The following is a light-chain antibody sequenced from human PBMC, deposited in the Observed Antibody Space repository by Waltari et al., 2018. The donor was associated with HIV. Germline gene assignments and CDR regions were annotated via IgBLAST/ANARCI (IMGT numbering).Light chain of an antibody. CDR1: QSFSSNS. CDR2: GAS. CDR3: QQYGRSPPT. Sequence: EIVLTQSPGTLSLSPGERATLSCRASQSFSSNSLAWYRQKDSQAPSLLIYGASSRATGIPDRFSGSGSGTDFTLTISRLEPEDFAVYYCQQYGRSPPTFGQGTRLEIK. V-gene: IGKV3-20*01. J-gene: IGKJ5*01.